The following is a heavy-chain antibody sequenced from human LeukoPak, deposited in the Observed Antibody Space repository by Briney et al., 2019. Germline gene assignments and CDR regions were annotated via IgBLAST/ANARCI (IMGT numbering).Heavy chain of an antibody. Sequence: GGSLRLSCAASGITVSSNYMSWVRQAPGKGLEWVSVTYSGGSTYYADSVKGRFTISRDNSENTLHLLMNSLRPEDTAVYYCARAGPLWSTYYPEYWGQGTLVTVSS. CDR1: GITVSSNY. CDR3: ARAGPLWSTYYPEY. D-gene: IGHD3-3*01. V-gene: IGHV3-66*02. J-gene: IGHJ4*02. CDR2: TYSGGST.